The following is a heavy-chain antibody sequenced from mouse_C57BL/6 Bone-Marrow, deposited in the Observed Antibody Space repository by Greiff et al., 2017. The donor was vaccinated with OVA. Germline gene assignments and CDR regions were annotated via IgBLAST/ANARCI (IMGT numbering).Heavy chain of an antibody. CDR1: GFTFSDYY. J-gene: IGHJ1*03. Sequence: EVMLVESGGGLVQPGGSLKLSCAASGFTFSDYYMYWVRQTPEKRLEWVAYISNGGGSTYYPDTVKGRFTISRDNAKHTLYLQTSRLKSEDTAMYYCARHEGKDWYCDVWGTGTTVTVSS. CDR2: ISNGGGST. CDR3: ARHEGKDWYCDV. V-gene: IGHV5-12*01.